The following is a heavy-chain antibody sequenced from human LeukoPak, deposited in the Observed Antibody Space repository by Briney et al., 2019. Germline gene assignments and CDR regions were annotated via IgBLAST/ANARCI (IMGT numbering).Heavy chain of an antibody. J-gene: IGHJ4*02. CDR1: GFTFSTYA. V-gene: IGHV3-30*04. D-gene: IGHD5-24*01. CDR3: ARDKDGYNYEYYFDY. Sequence: GRSLRLSCAASGFTFSTYAMHWVRQAPGKGLEWVAVISLDGNDKYYADSVKGRFTISRDNSKNTLYLQMNSLRADDTAVYYCARDKDGYNYEYYFDYWGQGTLVTVSS. CDR2: ISLDGNDK.